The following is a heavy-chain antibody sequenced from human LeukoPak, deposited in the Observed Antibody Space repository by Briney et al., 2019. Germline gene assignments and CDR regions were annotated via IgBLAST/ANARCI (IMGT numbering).Heavy chain of an antibody. CDR2: ISAYNGNT. V-gene: IGHV1-18*01. CDR1: GYTFTSYG. Sequence: ASVEVSCKASGYTFTSYGISWVRQAPGQGLEWMGWISAYNGNTNYAQKLQGRVTMTTDTSTSTAYMELRSLRSDDTAVYYCARTTITTVVTPGFDYWGQGTRVTVSS. J-gene: IGHJ4*02. D-gene: IGHD4-23*01. CDR3: ARTTITTVVTPGFDY.